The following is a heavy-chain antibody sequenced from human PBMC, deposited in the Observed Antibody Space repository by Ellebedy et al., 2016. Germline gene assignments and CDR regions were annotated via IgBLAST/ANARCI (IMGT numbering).Heavy chain of an antibody. Sequence: GESLKISCATSGFSFSNYFMTWIRRAPGKGLEWVATISGAGYTTFFADSVKCRFTISRDNSKNTLYLQMNNLRVDDTALYYCRQGHYFDQWGQGTLVTVSS. CDR2: ISGAGYTT. CDR1: GFSFSNYF. J-gene: IGHJ4*02. CDR3: RQGHYFDQ. V-gene: IGHV3-23*01.